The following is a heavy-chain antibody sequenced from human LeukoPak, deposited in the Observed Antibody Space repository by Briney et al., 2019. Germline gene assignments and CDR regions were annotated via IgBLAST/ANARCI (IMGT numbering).Heavy chain of an antibody. CDR1: GYTFTSYG. V-gene: IGHV1-18*01. Sequence: ASVKVSCKASGYTFTSYGISWVRQAPGQGLEWMGWISAYNGNTNYAQKLQGRVTMTTDTSTSTAYMELRSLRSDDTAVYYCAAISPGYSTSWRRFYWAQATLFTVSS. D-gene: IGHD6-13*01. CDR2: ISAYNGNT. CDR3: AAISPGYSTSWRRFY. J-gene: IGHJ4*02.